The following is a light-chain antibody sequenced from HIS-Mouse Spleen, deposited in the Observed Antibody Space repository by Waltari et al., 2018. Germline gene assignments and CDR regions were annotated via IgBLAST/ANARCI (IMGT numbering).Light chain of an antibody. CDR1: SSYVGSYNL. Sequence: QSALTQPASVSGSPGQSITISCTGTSSYVGSYNLVLLYQQHPGKAPKLMIYEGSKRPSGVSNRFSGSKSGNTASLTISGLQAEDEADYYCCSYAGSSTWVFGGGTKLTVL. CDR2: EGS. J-gene: IGLJ3*02. CDR3: CSYAGSSTWV. V-gene: IGLV2-23*01.